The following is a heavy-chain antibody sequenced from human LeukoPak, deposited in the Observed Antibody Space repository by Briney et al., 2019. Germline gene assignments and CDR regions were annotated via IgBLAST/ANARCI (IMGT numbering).Heavy chain of an antibody. J-gene: IGHJ5*02. Sequence: VASVKVSCKASGGTFSSYAISWVRQAPGQGLEWMGLINPTGDSTGYAQKFQGRVTMTRDMSTSTDFMELSSLRSEDTAVYYCARDNSVGDNAWWFDPWGQGTLVTVSS. CDR1: GGTFSSYA. V-gene: IGHV1-46*01. CDR3: ARDNSVGDNAWWFDP. D-gene: IGHD1-26*01. CDR2: INPTGDST.